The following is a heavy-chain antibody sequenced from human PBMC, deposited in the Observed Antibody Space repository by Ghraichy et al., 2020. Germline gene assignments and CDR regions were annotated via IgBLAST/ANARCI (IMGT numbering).Heavy chain of an antibody. Sequence: GSLRLSCAVSGLTFRDAWMSWVRQAPGKGLEWIGRIKRNADGGTSQYAAPLRGRFTISRDDSNSTVYLQMDSLKTDDTAVYYCTTYLVPAATLGPWGQGTLVTVSS. CDR2: IKRNADGGTS. V-gene: IGHV3-15*01. CDR1: GLTFRDAW. D-gene: IGHD2-2*01. J-gene: IGHJ5*02. CDR3: TTYLVPAATLGP.